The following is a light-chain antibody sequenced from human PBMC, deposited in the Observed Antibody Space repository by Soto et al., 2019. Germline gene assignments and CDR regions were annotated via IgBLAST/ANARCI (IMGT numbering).Light chain of an antibody. CDR1: HYKIYRSNNKNY. V-gene: IGKV4-1*01. CDR2: WAA. J-gene: IGKJ5*01. Sequence: TETQNSLAGRLGERATIQWTPNHYKIYRSNNKNYLNWYQQKPGQPPKLLFYWAATRESGVPDRFSGSGSGTDITLTISSVQAEDVAVYYCHQYYDRPLTFGQGTRLEIK. CDR3: HQYYDRPLT.